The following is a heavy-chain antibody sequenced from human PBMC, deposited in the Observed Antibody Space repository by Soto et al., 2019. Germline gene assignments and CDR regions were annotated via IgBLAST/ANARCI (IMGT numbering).Heavy chain of an antibody. Sequence: ASVKVSCKTSGYTFTDYYIHWVRQAPGQGLEWMGITNPSGVSTTYAQKFQGRVTMTRDTSTSTVYMEMSSLRSEDTAVYYCARDPWNYWGQGTLVTVSS. D-gene: IGHD5-12*01. CDR1: GYTFTDYY. V-gene: IGHV1-46*01. CDR3: ARDPWNY. J-gene: IGHJ4*02. CDR2: TNPSGVST.